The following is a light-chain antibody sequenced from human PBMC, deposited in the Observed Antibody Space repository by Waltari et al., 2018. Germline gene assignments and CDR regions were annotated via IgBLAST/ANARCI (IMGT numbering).Light chain of an antibody. CDR1: SHDIGHYDY. CDR2: AVP. Sequence: ALTQPASVSGSPGQSITISCSGTSHDIGHYDYVAWYLHPPATAPKLIIFAVPKRPSGISDRFSASKAGSTAPLTISGLQAEDEGEYFCGSYTTNSPFAVVFGGGTKLTVL. J-gene: IGLJ2*01. CDR3: GSYTTNSPFAVV. V-gene: IGLV2-14*03.